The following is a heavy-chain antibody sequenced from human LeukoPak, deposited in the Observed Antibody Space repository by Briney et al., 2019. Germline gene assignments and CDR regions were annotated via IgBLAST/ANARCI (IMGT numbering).Heavy chain of an antibody. CDR3: AKDGPTVTIFGHFDY. CDR2: ISYDGSNI. D-gene: IGHD4-17*01. J-gene: IGHJ4*01. Sequence: GRSLRLSCAASGFAFSNYVMHWVRQAPGKGLEWVAVISYDGSNIYYADPVKGRFTISRDNSKNTLYLEMNSLSAEDTAVHYCAKDGPTVTIFGHFDYWGHGTLVTVSS. V-gene: IGHV3-30*18. CDR1: GFAFSNYV.